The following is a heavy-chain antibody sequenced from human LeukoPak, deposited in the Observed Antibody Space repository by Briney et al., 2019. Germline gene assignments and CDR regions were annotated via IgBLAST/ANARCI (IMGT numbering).Heavy chain of an antibody. CDR3: AKDFSILSTIPYYFDY. CDR2: ISGGGGST. V-gene: IGHV3-23*01. Sequence: GGSLRLSCAASGFTFSSYAMSWVRQAPGKGLEWVSAISGGGGSTYYADSVKGRFTISRDNSKNTLYLQMNSLRAEDTAVYYCAKDFSILSTIPYYFDYWGQGTLVTVSS. J-gene: IGHJ4*02. D-gene: IGHD5/OR15-5a*01. CDR1: GFTFSSYA.